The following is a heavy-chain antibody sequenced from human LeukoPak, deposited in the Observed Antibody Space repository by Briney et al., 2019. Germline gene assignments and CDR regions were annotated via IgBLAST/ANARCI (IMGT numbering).Heavy chain of an antibody. CDR1: GGSFSGYY. CDR3: ASDYGDYAGY. CDR2: INHSGST. J-gene: IGHJ4*02. D-gene: IGHD4-17*01. Sequence: PSETLSLTCAVYGGSFSGYYWNWIRQPPGKGLEWIGEINHSGSTNYNPSLKSRVTISVDTSKNQFSLRLTSVTAADTAVYYCASDYGDYAGYWGQGTLVTVSS. V-gene: IGHV4-34*01.